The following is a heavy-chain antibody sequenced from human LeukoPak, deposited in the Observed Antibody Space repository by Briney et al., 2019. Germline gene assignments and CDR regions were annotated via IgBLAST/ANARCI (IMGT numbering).Heavy chain of an antibody. Sequence: GGSLSLSCATSGLTSGIYAMSWVRQAPGKGLEWVSAFSGGGDSFYADSVRGRFSISADRSRSILYLQMNSLRVEDTAVYYCGKEVERHFDLRYWGQGTPVTVSS. V-gene: IGHV3-23*01. D-gene: IGHD2-15*01. CDR2: FSGGGDS. CDR1: GLTSGIYA. CDR3: GKEVERHFDLRY. J-gene: IGHJ4*02.